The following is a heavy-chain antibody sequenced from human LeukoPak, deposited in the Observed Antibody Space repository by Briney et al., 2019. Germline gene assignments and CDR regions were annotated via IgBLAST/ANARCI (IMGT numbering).Heavy chain of an antibody. D-gene: IGHD5-18*01. CDR1: GGSISSYY. CDR2: IYYSGST. J-gene: IGHJ4*02. Sequence: SETLSLTCTVSGGSISSYYWSWIRQPPGKGLEWIGYIYYSGSTNYNPSLKSRVTISVDTSKNQFSLKLSSVTAADTAVYYCARADTCGDYFGYWGQGTLVTVSS. V-gene: IGHV4-59*01. CDR3: ARADTCGDYFGY.